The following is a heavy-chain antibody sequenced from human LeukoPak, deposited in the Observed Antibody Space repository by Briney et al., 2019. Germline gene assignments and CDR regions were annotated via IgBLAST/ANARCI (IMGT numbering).Heavy chain of an antibody. V-gene: IGHV3-11*04. J-gene: IGHJ4*02. Sequence: PGGSLRLSCAASGFTFSDYYMSWIRQAPGKGLEWVSYISSSGSTIYYADSVKGRFTISRDNAKNSLYLQMNSLRAEDTAVYYCAGRPYSSSWYHFEYWGQGTLVTVSS. CDR2: ISSSGSTI. CDR3: AGRPYSSSWYHFEY. D-gene: IGHD6-13*01. CDR1: GFTFSDYY.